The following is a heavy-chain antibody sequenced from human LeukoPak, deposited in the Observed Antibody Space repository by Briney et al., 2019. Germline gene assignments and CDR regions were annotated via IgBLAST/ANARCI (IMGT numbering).Heavy chain of an antibody. CDR3: ARGYCVGTTCYRSASDI. J-gene: IGHJ3*02. CDR1: GYTFSGYY. CDR2: INPNSGGT. D-gene: IGHD2-2*01. Sequence: ASVKVSCKASGYTFSGYYMHWVRQAPGQGLEWMGRINPNSGGTNYAQNFQGRVTMTRDTSISTAYMEVSRLTSDDTAAYYCARGYCVGTTCYRSASDIWGQGTIVTVSS. V-gene: IGHV1-2*02.